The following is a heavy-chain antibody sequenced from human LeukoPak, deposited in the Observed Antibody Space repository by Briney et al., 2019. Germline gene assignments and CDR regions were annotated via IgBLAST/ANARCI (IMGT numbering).Heavy chain of an antibody. Sequence: PGGSLRLSCAASGFTFSSYAMSWVRQAPGKGLEWVSAISGSGGSTYYADSVKGRFTISRDNSKNTLYLQMNSLRAEDTAVYYCARRGYCSSTSCPLWFDPWGQGTLVTVSS. CDR2: ISGSGGST. V-gene: IGHV3-23*01. CDR3: ARRGYCSSTSCPLWFDP. D-gene: IGHD2-2*01. CDR1: GFTFSSYA. J-gene: IGHJ5*02.